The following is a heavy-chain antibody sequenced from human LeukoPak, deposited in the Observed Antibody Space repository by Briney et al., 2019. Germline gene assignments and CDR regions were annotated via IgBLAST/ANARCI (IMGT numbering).Heavy chain of an antibody. CDR1: GGSFSGYY. J-gene: IGHJ4*02. V-gene: IGHV4-34*01. D-gene: IGHD2-2*01. Sequence: SETLSLTCAVYGGSFSGYYWSWIRQPPGKGLEWIGEINHSGGTNYNPSLKSRVTISVDTSKNQFSLKLSSVTAADTAVYYCARGFCSSTSCRFDYWGQGTLVTVSS. CDR2: INHSGGT. CDR3: ARGFCSSTSCRFDY.